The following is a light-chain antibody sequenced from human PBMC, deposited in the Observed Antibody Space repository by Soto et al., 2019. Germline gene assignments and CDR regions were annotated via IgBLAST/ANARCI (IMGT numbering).Light chain of an antibody. CDR3: QQRKNWPPIT. CDR1: QSVSTN. CDR2: DAS. Sequence: EIVVTQFPATLSESPGERVTLSCRASQSVSTNLAWYQQRPGEAPRLLIFDASARAVDIPGRFSGSGSGTVFTLTIGSLEPEDSAVYYCQQRKNWPPITFGQGTRLEIK. J-gene: IGKJ5*01. V-gene: IGKV3D-15*01.